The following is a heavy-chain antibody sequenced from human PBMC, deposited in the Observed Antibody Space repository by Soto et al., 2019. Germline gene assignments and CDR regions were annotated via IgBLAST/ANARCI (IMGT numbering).Heavy chain of an antibody. J-gene: IGHJ4*02. V-gene: IGHV4-4*07. CDR3: GREGLYEV. Sequence: YRSRSWARTGKRLEWIGRIYSDGTTFYNPSLPSRVTVSVDKSKNQLSLKLTSMTAADTAIYYGGREGLYEVWGQGTLVTVS. CDR2: IYSDGTT. CDR1: Y. D-gene: IGHD3-10*01.